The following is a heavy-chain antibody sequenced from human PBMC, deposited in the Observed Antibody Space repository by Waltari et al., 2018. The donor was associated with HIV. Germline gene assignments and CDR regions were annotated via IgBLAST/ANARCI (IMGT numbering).Heavy chain of an antibody. CDR3: AGSEGRGAFDY. V-gene: IGHV3-66*01. CDR2: IYSGGRT. Sequence: EVQLVESGGGLVQPGGSLRLSCAASGSTVRSHYLRWVRQAPGKGLEWVSVIYSGGRTYYGDSVKGRFTISRDNPKNTVYLQMNSLRVEDTAVYYCAGSEGRGAFDYWGQGTLVTVSS. CDR1: GSTVRSHY. J-gene: IGHJ4*02. D-gene: IGHD3-10*01.